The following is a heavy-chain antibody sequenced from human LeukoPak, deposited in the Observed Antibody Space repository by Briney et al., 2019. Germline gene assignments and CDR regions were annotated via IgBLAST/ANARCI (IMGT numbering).Heavy chain of an antibody. D-gene: IGHD6-13*01. CDR1: GGSIGSYY. V-gene: IGHV4-59*01. Sequence: SETLSLTCTVSGGSIGSYYWSWIRQPPGKGLEWIGYIYYSGSTNYNPSLKSRVTISVDTSKNQFSLKLSSVTAADTAVYYCARGGEYPSRYSNTWSTFDYWGQGTLVTVSS. CDR2: IYYSGST. J-gene: IGHJ4*02. CDR3: ARGGEYPSRYSNTWSTFDY.